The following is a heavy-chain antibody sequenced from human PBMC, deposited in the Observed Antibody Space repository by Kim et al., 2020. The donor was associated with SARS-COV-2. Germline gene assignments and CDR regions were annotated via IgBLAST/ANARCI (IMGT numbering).Heavy chain of an antibody. Sequence: GGSLRLSCAASGFTFSSYSMNWVRQAPGKGLEWGSSISSSSSYIYYADSVKGRFTISRDNAKNSLYLQMNSLRAEDTAVYYCARGGSGSYYGLPFDYWGQGTLVTVSS. CDR1: GFTFSSYS. CDR3: ARGGSGSYYGLPFDY. J-gene: IGHJ4*02. CDR2: ISSSSSYI. D-gene: IGHD3-10*01. V-gene: IGHV3-21*01.